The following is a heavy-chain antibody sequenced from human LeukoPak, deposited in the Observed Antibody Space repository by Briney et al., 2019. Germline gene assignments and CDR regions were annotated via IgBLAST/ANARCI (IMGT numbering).Heavy chain of an antibody. CDR2: ISYDGSNK. Sequence: GGSLRLSCAASGFTFTTYALSWVRQVPGKGLEWVAVISYDGSNKYYADSVKGRFTISRDNSKNTLYLQMNSLRAEDTAVHYCARDRTGYYGSGSYYMGWFDPWGQGTLVTVSS. D-gene: IGHD3-10*01. J-gene: IGHJ5*02. V-gene: IGHV3-30-3*01. CDR3: ARDRTGYYGSGSYYMGWFDP. CDR1: GFTFTTYA.